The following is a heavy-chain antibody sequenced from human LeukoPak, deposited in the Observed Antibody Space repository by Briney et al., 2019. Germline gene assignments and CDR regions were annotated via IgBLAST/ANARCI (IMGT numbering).Heavy chain of an antibody. Sequence: SVKVSCKASGGTFSSYAISWVRQAPGQGLEWMGRIIPIFGTANYAQKFQGRVTITTDEPTSTAYMELSSLRSEDTAVYYCARDGDMITFGGVVYYFDYWGQGTLVTVSS. D-gene: IGHD3-16*01. J-gene: IGHJ4*02. V-gene: IGHV1-69*05. CDR3: ARDGDMITFGGVVYYFDY. CDR2: IIPIFGTA. CDR1: GGTFSSYA.